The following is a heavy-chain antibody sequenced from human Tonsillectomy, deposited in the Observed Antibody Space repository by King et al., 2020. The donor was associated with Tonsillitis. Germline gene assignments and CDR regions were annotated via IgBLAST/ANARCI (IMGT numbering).Heavy chain of an antibody. CDR1: GFTFSSYG. CDR3: AKDQREMATINRLDY. D-gene: IGHD5-24*01. Sequence: VQLVESGGGVVQPGRSLRLSCAASGFTFSSYGMHWVRQAPGKGLEWVAVISYDGSNKYYADSVKGRFTISRDNSKNTLYLQMNSLRAEDTAVYYCAKDQREMATINRLDYWGQGTLVTVSS. J-gene: IGHJ4*02. CDR2: ISYDGSNK. V-gene: IGHV3-30*18.